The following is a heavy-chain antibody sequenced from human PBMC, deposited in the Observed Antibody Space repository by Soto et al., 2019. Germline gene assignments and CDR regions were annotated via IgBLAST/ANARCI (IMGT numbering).Heavy chain of an antibody. CDR3: ARVTSSWGLVSYFDY. J-gene: IGHJ4*02. V-gene: IGHV1-18*01. CDR1: GYTFTSYG. Sequence: ASVKVSCKASGYTFTSYGISWVRQAPGQGLEWMGWISAYNGNTNYAQKLQGRVTMTTDTSTSTAYMELRSLRSDDTAVYYCARVTSSWGLVSYFDYWGQRTPVTVSS. D-gene: IGHD6-13*01. CDR2: ISAYNGNT.